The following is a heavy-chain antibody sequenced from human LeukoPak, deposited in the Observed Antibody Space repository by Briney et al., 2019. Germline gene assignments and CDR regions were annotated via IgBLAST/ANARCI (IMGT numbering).Heavy chain of an antibody. D-gene: IGHD3-10*01. CDR1: GYTFSGYH. CDR3: ARGDKKENQSGPSGYFDP. V-gene: IGHV1-2*02. J-gene: IGHJ5*02. Sequence: ASVKVSCKASGYTFSGYHIHWVRQAPGQGLEWMGWVNPNSGGTNFAPKFHGRVSMTRDTSINTAYMELTSLRSDDTAVYYCARGDKKENQSGPSGYFDPWGQGTLVTVSS. CDR2: VNPNSGGT.